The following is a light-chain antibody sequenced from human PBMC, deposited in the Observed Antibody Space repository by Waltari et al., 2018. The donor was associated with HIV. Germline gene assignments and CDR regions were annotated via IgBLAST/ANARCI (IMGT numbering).Light chain of an antibody. J-gene: IGLJ2*01. V-gene: IGLV3-9*01. CDR3: QVWDSSTV. Sequence: SYELTQPLSVSVALGQTARITCGGNNIGSKNVHWYQQKPGQAPVLVIYRDNNRPSGIPERFSGSNSGNTATLTISRAQAGDEADYYCQVWDSSTVFGGGTQVTVL. CDR2: RDN. CDR1: NIGSKN.